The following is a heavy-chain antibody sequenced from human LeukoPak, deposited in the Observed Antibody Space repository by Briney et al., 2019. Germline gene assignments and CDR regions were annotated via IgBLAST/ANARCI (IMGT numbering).Heavy chain of an antibody. CDR2: ISGSGGST. Sequence: GGSLRLSCAVSGFTFSSYWMGWVRQPPGKGLEWVSTISGSGGSTYHADSVKGRFTISRDNSKNTLFLLMNSLRAEDTAVYYCAKLKTVGVIPNPDYWGQGTLVTVSS. CDR3: AKLKTVGVIPNPDY. D-gene: IGHD3-10*01. V-gene: IGHV3-23*01. J-gene: IGHJ4*02. CDR1: GFTFSSYW.